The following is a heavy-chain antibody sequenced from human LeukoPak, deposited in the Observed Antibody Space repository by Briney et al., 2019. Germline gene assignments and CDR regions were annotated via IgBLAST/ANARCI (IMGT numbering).Heavy chain of an antibody. CDR3: ARFYCSSTSCYTPQHIKKPDYCMDV. Sequence: SETLSLTCTVSGYSISSRYYWGWIRQPPGKGLEWIGSIYHSGSTYYNPSLKSRVTISVDTSKNQFSLKLSSVTAADTAVYYCARFYCSSTSCYTPQHIKKPDYCMDVWGKGTTVTVSS. J-gene: IGHJ6*03. D-gene: IGHD2-2*02. CDR2: IYHSGST. CDR1: GYSISSRYY. V-gene: IGHV4-38-2*02.